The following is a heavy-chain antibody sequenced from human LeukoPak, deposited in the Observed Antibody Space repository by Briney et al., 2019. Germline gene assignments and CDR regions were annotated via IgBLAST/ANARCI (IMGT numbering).Heavy chain of an antibody. V-gene: IGHV3-21*01. CDR3: ARAGDGYNDAFDI. J-gene: IGHJ3*02. D-gene: IGHD5-24*01. CDR2: ISSSSSYI. Sequence: GGSLRLSCAASGFTFSSYSMNWVRQAPGKGLEWVSSISSSSSYIYYADSVKGRFTISRDNAKNSLYLQMNSLRAEDTAVYYCARAGDGYNDAFDIWGQGTMVTVSS. CDR1: GFTFSSYS.